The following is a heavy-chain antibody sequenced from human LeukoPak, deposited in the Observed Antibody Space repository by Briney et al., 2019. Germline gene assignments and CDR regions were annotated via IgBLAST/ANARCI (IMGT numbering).Heavy chain of an antibody. Sequence: SETLSLTCTVSGGSISSSSYSWGWIRQPPGKGLEWIGSIYYSGSTYYNPSLKSRVTISVDTSKNQFSLKLSSVTAADTAVYYCARHPFYGGLNWFDPWGQGTLVTVSS. CDR3: ARHPFYGGLNWFDP. D-gene: IGHD3-16*01. CDR1: GGSISSSSYS. J-gene: IGHJ5*02. CDR2: IYYSGST. V-gene: IGHV4-39*01.